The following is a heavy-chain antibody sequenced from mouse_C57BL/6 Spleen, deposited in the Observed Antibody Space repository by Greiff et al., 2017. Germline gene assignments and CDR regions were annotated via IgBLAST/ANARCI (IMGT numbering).Heavy chain of an antibody. CDR2: IDPSDSYT. CDR3: AREEDGNKFAY. Sequence: QVQLQQPGAELVMPGASVKLSCKASGYTFTSYWMHWVKQRPGQGLEWIGEIDPSDSYTNYNQKFKGKSTLTVDKSSSTAYMQLSSLTSEDSAVYYCAREEDGNKFAYWGQGTLVTVSA. CDR1: GYTFTSYW. D-gene: IGHD2-1*01. V-gene: IGHV1-69*01. J-gene: IGHJ3*01.